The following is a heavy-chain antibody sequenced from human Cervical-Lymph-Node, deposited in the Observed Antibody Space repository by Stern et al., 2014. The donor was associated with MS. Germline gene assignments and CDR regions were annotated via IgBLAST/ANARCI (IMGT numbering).Heavy chain of an antibody. CDR3: ARLVGRLLHGGFWFFDS. CDR1: GGSISSSSYY. V-gene: IGHV4-39*01. Sequence: QVQLQESGPGLVKPSETLSLTCSVSGGSISSSSYYWGWTRQPPGKGLEWIGAFYYSGTTSYTPSLKGRATIPVDTEKTQFSGKLTSVTAADTAVYYCARLVGRLLHGGFWFFDSWGQGTLVTVSS. CDR2: FYYSGTT. D-gene: IGHD4-23*01. J-gene: IGHJ4*02.